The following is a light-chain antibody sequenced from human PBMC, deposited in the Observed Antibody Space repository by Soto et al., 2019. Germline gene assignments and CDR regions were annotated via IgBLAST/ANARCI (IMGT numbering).Light chain of an antibody. V-gene: IGKV1-16*01. CDR1: QGIDKY. J-gene: IGKJ5*01. Sequence: DIQMTQSPSSLSASVGDRVSITCRASQGIDKYLSWFQQKPGKAPKSLLYDASNLQSGVPSRFSGGGSGTDFTLTISNRQPEDYATYYCQHYKNYPLTFGQGTRLEIK. CDR3: QHYKNYPLT. CDR2: DAS.